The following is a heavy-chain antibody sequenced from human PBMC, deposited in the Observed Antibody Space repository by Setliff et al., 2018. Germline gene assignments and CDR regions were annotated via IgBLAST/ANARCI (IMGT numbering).Heavy chain of an antibody. CDR1: GGSVNSGYDN. D-gene: IGHD3-10*01. Sequence: SETLSLTCTVSGGSVNSGYDNWNWLRQPAGKGLEWIGFYFYSGDTRSNPSLKSRVTMSVDSSKNQFSLKLSSVTAADTAVYYCARDRTYYGSGTYTRWFDYWGQGTLVTVSS. V-gene: IGHV4-61*10. J-gene: IGHJ4*02. CDR3: ARDRTYYGSGTYTRWFDY. CDR2: YFYSGDT.